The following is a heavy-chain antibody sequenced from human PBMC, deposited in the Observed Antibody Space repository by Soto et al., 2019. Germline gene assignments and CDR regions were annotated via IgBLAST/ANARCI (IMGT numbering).Heavy chain of an antibody. CDR2: ISGSGGST. V-gene: IGHV3-23*01. Sequence: EVQLLESGGGLVQPGGSLRLSCAASGFTFSSYAMSWVRQAPGKGLEWVSAISGSGGSTYYADSVKGRFTISRDNSKNTLYLHMNSLRAEDTAVYYCAKGRLSYSNYGPWGQGTLVTVSS. J-gene: IGHJ5*02. CDR3: AKGRLSYSNYGP. CDR1: GFTFSSYA. D-gene: IGHD4-4*01.